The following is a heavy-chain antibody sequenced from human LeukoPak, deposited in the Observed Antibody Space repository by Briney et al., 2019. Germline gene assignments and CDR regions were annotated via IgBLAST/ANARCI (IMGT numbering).Heavy chain of an antibody. Sequence: GEPLKISCKGSGYSFTSYWIGWVRQMPGKGLGWMGIIYPGYSDPRYSPSFQGQVPIPADKSIGTAYLRWSSLKASDTAMYDCARLFALSQYYFDYWGQGTLVTVSS. CDR1: GYSFTSYW. V-gene: IGHV5-51*01. CDR2: IYPGYSDP. CDR3: ARLFALSQYYFDY. J-gene: IGHJ4*02.